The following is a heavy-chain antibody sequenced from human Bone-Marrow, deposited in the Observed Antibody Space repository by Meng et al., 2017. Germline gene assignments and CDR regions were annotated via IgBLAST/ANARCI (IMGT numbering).Heavy chain of an antibody. Sequence: GESLKISCAASGFTFDDYTMHWVRQAPGKGLEWVSLISWDGGSTYYADSVKGRFTISRDNSKNSLYLQMNSLRTEDTALYYCAKAGSIAVAGRAENWGQGTLDTVSS. D-gene: IGHD6-19*01. CDR3: AKAGSIAVAGRAEN. CDR2: ISWDGGST. V-gene: IGHV3-43*01. CDR1: GFTFDDYT. J-gene: IGHJ4*02.